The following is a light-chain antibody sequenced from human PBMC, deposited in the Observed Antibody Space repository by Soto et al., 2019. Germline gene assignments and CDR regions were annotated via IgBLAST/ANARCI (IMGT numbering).Light chain of an antibody. V-gene: IGKV4-1*01. J-gene: IGKJ4*01. CDR2: WAS. CDR1: QSVLYSSNNKNY. CDR3: QQYYSTPLT. Sequence: DIVMTQSPDSLAVSLGARATINCKSSQSVLYSSNNKNYLAWYKQKPGQPPKLLIYWASTRESGVPDRFSGSGSGTDFTLTIGSLQAEDVAFYYCQQYYSTPLTFGGGTKVEIK.